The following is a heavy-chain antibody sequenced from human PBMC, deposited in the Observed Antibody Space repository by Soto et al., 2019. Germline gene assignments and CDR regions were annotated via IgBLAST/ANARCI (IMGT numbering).Heavy chain of an antibody. CDR2: IHGTRSII. D-gene: IGHD3-16*01. J-gene: IGHJ4*02. Sequence: EVQLVESGGGLVQPGGSLRLSCAVSGFTFSTHAMNWVRQAPGKGLEWVAYIHGTRSIIYYADSVKGRFTISRDNAKNSLFLQMDSLRDEDTAVYYCARDARNADYDYWGQGTLVAVSS. CDR1: GFTFSTHA. CDR3: ARDARNADYDY. V-gene: IGHV3-48*02.